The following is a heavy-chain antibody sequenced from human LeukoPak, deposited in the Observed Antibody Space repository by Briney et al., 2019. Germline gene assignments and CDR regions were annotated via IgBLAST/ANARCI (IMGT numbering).Heavy chain of an antibody. CDR2: IYSGGST. V-gene: IGHV3-66*01. J-gene: IGHJ3*02. CDR3: ARTVGTRDEADSFDI. D-gene: IGHD1-26*01. Sequence: GGSLRLSCAASGFTVSSNYMSWVRQAPGKGLEWVSVIYSGGSTYYADSVKGRFTISRDNAETSLYLQMNSLRAEDTAVHYCARTVGTRDEADSFDIWGQGTMVTVSS. CDR1: GFTVSSNY.